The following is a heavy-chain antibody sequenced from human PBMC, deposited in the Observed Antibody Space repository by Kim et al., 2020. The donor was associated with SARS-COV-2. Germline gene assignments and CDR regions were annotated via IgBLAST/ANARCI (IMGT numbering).Heavy chain of an antibody. CDR2: IIPIFGTA. CDR3: ARRRGAYGGNSVWYFDL. CDR1: GGTFSSYA. Sequence: SVKVSCKASGGTFSSYAISWVRQAPGQGLEWMGGIIPIFGTANYAQKFQGRVTITADESTSTAYMELSSLRSEDTAVYYCARRRGAYGGNSVWYFDLWGRGTLVTVSS. D-gene: IGHD4-17*01. J-gene: IGHJ2*01. V-gene: IGHV1-69*13.